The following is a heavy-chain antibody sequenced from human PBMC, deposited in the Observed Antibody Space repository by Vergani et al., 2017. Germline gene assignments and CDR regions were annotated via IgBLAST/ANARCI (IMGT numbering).Heavy chain of an antibody. CDR2: ISYDGTQK. D-gene: IGHD1-1*01. Sequence: QVHLVESGGGVVQPGRSLRLSCVVSGFTSSYYGMHWVRQAPGKGLEWVAVISYDGTQKYYADSVKVRFTISRDNSKGTLYLQMNSLRTEDTAVYYCATKSCGTPGCQIGYFREWGQGTLVTVSS. J-gene: IGHJ1*01. CDR3: ATKSCGTPGCQIGYFRE. V-gene: IGHV3-30*03. CDR1: GFTSSYYG.